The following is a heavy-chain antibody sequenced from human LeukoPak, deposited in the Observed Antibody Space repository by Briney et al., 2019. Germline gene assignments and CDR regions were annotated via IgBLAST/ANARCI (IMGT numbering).Heavy chain of an antibody. Sequence: ASVKVSCKASGYTFTSYGISWVRQAPGQGLEWMGWISAYNGNTNYAQKLQGRVTMTTDTPTSTAYMELRSLRSDDTAVYYCARDHSEQWLVPSMIWWGQGTLVTVSS. CDR1: GYTFTSYG. D-gene: IGHD6-19*01. J-gene: IGHJ4*02. CDR2: ISAYNGNT. V-gene: IGHV1-18*01. CDR3: ARDHSEQWLVPSMIW.